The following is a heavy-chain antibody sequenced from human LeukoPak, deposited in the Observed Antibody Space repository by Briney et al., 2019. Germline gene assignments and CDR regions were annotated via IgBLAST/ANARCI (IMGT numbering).Heavy chain of an antibody. J-gene: IGHJ4*02. CDR3: ARDWGTYSIGFDY. V-gene: IGHV4-31*03. D-gene: IGHD3-16*01. CDR1: GGSISSGGYY. CDR2: IYYSGST. Sequence: PSETLSLTCTVSGGSISSGGYYWSWIRQHPGKGLEWIGYIYYSGSTYYNPSLKSRVTISVDTSKNQFSLKLSSVTAADTAVYYCARDWGTYSIGFDYWGQGTLVTVSS.